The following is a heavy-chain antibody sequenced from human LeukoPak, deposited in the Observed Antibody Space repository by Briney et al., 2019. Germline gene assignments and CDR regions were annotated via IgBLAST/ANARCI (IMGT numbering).Heavy chain of an antibody. D-gene: IGHD2-21*02. CDR1: GGSISGYY. J-gene: IGHJ3*02. CDR2: IYYSGST. CDR3: ARAPIVVVTASAFDI. Sequence: SETLSLTCTVSGGSISGYYWSWIRQPPGKGLEWIGYIYYSGSTFYNPSLKSRVTISVDTSKNQLSLKLNSVTAADTAIYCCARAPIVVVTASAFDIWGQGTMVTVSS. V-gene: IGHV4-30-4*08.